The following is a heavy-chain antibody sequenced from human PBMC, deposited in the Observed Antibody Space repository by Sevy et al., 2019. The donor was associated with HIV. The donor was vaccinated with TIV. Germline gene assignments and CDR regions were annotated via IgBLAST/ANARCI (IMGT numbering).Heavy chain of an antibody. CDR3: AREGCTKPHDY. Sequence: LSLTCAASGFTCSKYSMSWVRQSPGEGLEWVSTFSFGCGEINYANSVKGRFTSSRDNSKSSVYLQMNNLRPEDTAVYYCAREGCTKPHDYWGQGTLVTVSS. CDR1: GFTCSKYS. V-gene: IGHV3-23*01. D-gene: IGHD2-8*01. J-gene: IGHJ4*02. CDR2: FSFGCGEI.